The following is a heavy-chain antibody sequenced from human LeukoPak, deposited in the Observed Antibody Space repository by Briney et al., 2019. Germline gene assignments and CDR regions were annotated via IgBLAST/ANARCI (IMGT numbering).Heavy chain of an antibody. J-gene: IGHJ4*02. D-gene: IGHD2-2*01. CDR2: INHSGST. V-gene: IGHV4-34*01. Sequence: PSETLSLACAVYGGSFSGYYWSWIRHPPGKGLEWIGEINHSGSTNYNPSLKSRVTISVDTSKNQFSLKLSSVTAADTAVYYCASSRGGCSSTSCYSDFDYWGQGTLVTVSS. CDR3: ASSRGGCSSTSCYSDFDY. CDR1: GGSFSGYY.